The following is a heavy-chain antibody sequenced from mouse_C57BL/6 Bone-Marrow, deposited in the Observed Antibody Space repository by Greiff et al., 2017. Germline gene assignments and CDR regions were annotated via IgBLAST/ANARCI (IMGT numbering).Heavy chain of an antibody. J-gene: IGHJ3*01. CDR3: ARHAGLLRPSAY. V-gene: IGHV10-1*01. CDR1: GFSFNTYA. D-gene: IGHD1-2*01. CDR2: IRRKSNNYAT. Sequence: EVQGVESGGGLVQPKGSLKLSCAASGFSFNTYAMNWVRQAPGQGLEWVARIRRKSNNYATYYADSVKDRFTISRDDSESMLYLQMNNLKAEDTAMYYCARHAGLLRPSAYWGEGTLVTVSA.